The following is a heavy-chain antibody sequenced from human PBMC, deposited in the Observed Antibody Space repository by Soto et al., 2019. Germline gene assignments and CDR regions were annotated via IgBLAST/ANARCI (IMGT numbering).Heavy chain of an antibody. J-gene: IGHJ4*02. D-gene: IGHD3-22*01. Sequence: SVKVSCKASGGTFSSYAISWVRQAPGQGLEWMGGIIPIFGTANYAQKFQGRVTITADKSTSTAYMELSSPRSEDTAVYYCASLRYYYDSSGYPIPPAPFDYWGQGTLVTVSS. CDR1: GGTFSSYA. CDR3: ASLRYYYDSSGYPIPPAPFDY. CDR2: IIPIFGTA. V-gene: IGHV1-69*06.